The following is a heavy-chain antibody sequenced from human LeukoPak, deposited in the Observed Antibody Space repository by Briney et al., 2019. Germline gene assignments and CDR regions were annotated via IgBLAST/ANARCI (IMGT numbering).Heavy chain of an antibody. CDR2: ISYDGSNE. Sequence: GGSLRLSCAASGFTFSSYAMHWVRQAPGKGLEWVAVISYDGSNEYYADSVKGRFTISRDNSKNTLYLQMNSLRAEDTAVYYCARAHLRNDAFDIWGQGTMVTVSS. J-gene: IGHJ3*02. CDR1: GFTFSSYA. V-gene: IGHV3-30*04. CDR3: ARAHLRNDAFDI.